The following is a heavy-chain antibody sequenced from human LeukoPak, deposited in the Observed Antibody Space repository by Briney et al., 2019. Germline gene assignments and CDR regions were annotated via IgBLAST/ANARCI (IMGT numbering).Heavy chain of an antibody. J-gene: IGHJ4*02. CDR3: AEDGIRDSSGWCFDY. D-gene: IGHD6-19*01. CDR1: GFTFSSYA. Sequence: PGGSLRLSCAASGFTFSSYAMHRDRQAPGKGLEVVAVISYDGSNKYYADSVKGRFTISRDNSKNTLYLQMNSLRAEDTAVFFRAEDGIRDSSGWCFDYWGQGTLVTVSS. V-gene: IGHV3-30*04. CDR2: ISYDGSNK.